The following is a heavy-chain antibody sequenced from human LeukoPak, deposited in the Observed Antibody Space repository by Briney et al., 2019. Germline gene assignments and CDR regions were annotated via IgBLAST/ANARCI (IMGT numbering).Heavy chain of an antibody. V-gene: IGHV2-5*01. CDR2: IYWNDDK. CDR3: AHRGFDSSGYLYYFDY. J-gene: IGHJ4*02. CDR1: GFSLSTSGVG. Sequence: SGPTLLKPTQTLTLTCTFSGFSLSTSGVGVGWIRQPPGKALEWLALIYWNDDKRYSPSLKSRLTITKDTSKNQVVLTMTNMDPVDTATYYCAHRGFDSSGYLYYFDYWGQGTLVTVSS. D-gene: IGHD3-22*01.